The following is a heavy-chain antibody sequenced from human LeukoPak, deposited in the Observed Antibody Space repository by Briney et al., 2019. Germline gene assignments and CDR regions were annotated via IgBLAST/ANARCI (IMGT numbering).Heavy chain of an antibody. J-gene: IGHJ4*02. D-gene: IGHD1-26*01. CDR1: GYTFTSYY. V-gene: IGHV1-18*04. CDR2: ISAYNGNT. Sequence: GASVKVSCKASGYTFTSYYMHWVRQAPGQGLEWMGWISAYNGNTNYAQKLQGRVTMTTDTSTSTAYMELRSLRSDDTAVYYCAREINLIVGATSLDYWGQGTLVTVSS. CDR3: AREINLIVGATSLDY.